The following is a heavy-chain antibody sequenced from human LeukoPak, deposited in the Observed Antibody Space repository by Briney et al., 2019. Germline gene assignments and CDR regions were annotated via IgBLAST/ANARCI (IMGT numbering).Heavy chain of an antibody. CDR2: ISWNSGSI. J-gene: IGHJ4*02. Sequence: PGGSLRLSCAASGFTFDDYAMHWVRQAPGKGLEWVSGISWNSGSIGYADSVKGRFTISRDNAKNSLYLQMNSLRAEDTALYYCAKDSRAGGSGSYYNAYDYWGQGTLVTVSS. D-gene: IGHD3-10*01. V-gene: IGHV3-9*01. CDR3: AKDSRAGGSGSYYNAYDY. CDR1: GFTFDDYA.